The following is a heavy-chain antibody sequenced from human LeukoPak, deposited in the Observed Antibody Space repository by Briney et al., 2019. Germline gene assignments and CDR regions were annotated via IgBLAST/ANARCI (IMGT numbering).Heavy chain of an antibody. CDR2: ISSSGSTI. J-gene: IGHJ4*02. Sequence: GGSLRLSCAASGFTFSDYHMSWIRQAPGKGLEWVSYISSSGSTIYYADSVKGRFTISRDSAKNSLYLQMNSLRAEDTAVYYCARLMSRYYFDHWGQGTLVTVSS. CDR1: GFTFSDYH. CDR3: ARLMSRYYFDH. V-gene: IGHV3-11*04. D-gene: IGHD3-16*01.